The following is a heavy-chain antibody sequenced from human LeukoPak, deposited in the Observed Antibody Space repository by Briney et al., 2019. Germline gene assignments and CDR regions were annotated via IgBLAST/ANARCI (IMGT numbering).Heavy chain of an antibody. V-gene: IGHV3-21*01. CDR2: ISSSSSYI. Sequence: PGGSLRLSCAASGLTFSSYSMNRVRQAPGKGLEWVSSISSSSSYIYYADSVKGRFTISRDNAKNSLYLQMNSLRAEDTAVYYCARDLSYAYYYMDVWGKGTTVTVSS. D-gene: IGHD2-8*01. CDR1: GLTFSSYS. CDR3: ARDLSYAYYYMDV. J-gene: IGHJ6*03.